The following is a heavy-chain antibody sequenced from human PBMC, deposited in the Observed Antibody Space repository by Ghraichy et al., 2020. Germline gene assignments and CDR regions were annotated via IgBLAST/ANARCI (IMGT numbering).Heavy chain of an antibody. V-gene: IGHV3-11*01. Sequence: GGSLRLSCAASGFTFSDYYMSWIRQAPGKGLEWVSYISSSGSTIYYADSVKGRFTISRDNAKNSLYLQMNSLRAEDTAVYYCARREYSGYDSPDDYWGQGTLVTVSS. D-gene: IGHD5-12*01. J-gene: IGHJ4*02. CDR3: ARREYSGYDSPDDY. CDR1: GFTFSDYY. CDR2: ISSSGSTI.